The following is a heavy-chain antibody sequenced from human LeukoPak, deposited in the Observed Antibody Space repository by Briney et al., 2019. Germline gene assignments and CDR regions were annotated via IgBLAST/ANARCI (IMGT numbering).Heavy chain of an antibody. CDR3: GRVALDTSMIHY. J-gene: IGHJ4*02. CDR1: GFSFSNYE. D-gene: IGHD5-18*01. V-gene: IGHV3-48*03. Sequence: TGGSLRLSCAASGFSFSNYEMNWVRQAPGKGLEWVSYISSSGSTIYYGDSVKDRFTIFRDDAENSLYLQMNSLRVEDTAVYYCGRVALDTSMIHYWGQGTLVTVSS. CDR2: ISSSGSTI.